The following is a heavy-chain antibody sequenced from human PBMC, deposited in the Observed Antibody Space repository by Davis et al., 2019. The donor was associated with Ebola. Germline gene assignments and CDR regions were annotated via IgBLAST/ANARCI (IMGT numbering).Heavy chain of an antibody. CDR1: GYTFTSYY. Sequence: ASVKVSCKASGYTFTSYYMHWVRQAPGQGLEWMGWMNPNSGNTGYAQKFQGRVTMTEDPSTGTAYMELGSLRSDDAAVYFCAMGLVFWGQGTLVTVSS. CDR3: AMGLVF. V-gene: IGHV1-8*02. CDR2: MNPNSGNT. J-gene: IGHJ4*02. D-gene: IGHD6-19*01.